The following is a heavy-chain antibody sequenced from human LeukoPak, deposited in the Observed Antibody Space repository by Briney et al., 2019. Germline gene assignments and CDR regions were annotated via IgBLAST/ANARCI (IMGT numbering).Heavy chain of an antibody. Sequence: ASVKVSCKASGYTFTGYYIHWVRQAPGQGLEWMGGTNPNSGGTNYAQKFQGRVTMTRDTSISTAYMELSRLRSDDTAVYYCARGDPIAAPYYYYYYYMDVWGKGTTVTVSS. V-gene: IGHV1-2*02. CDR2: TNPNSGGT. CDR1: GYTFTGYY. CDR3: ARGDPIAAPYYYYYYYMDV. D-gene: IGHD6-6*01. J-gene: IGHJ6*03.